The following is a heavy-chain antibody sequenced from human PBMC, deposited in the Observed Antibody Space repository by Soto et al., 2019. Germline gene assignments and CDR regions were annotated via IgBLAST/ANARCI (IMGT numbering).Heavy chain of an antibody. Sequence: EVQLVESGGGFVQPGGSLRLSCAASGFTFIVYCMHWVRQAPGQGLVWVSRIDSDGSTTNYTDSVKGRFTISKDNVKRTLYLQMNSLRAVDTAVYYCTRPGYSNYGAGVDVWGQGTTVTVSS. D-gene: IGHD4-4*01. CDR1: GFTFIVYC. V-gene: IGHV3-74*01. CDR2: IDSDGSTT. CDR3: TRPGYSNYGAGVDV. J-gene: IGHJ6*02.